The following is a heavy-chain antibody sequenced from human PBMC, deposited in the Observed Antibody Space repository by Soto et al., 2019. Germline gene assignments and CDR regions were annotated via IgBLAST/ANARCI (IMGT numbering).Heavy chain of an antibody. V-gene: IGHV6-1*01. J-gene: IGHJ5*01. CDR3: VRLIGNSWLDS. CDR1: GDSVSTNSST. Sequence: QVQLQQSGPGLVKPSQTPSLTCAISGDSVSTNSSTWYWIRQSPSRGLVWLGRTYYRSTWSYDYVAAMQERTTINPAPSNTQLSLHLSSVYPDDTAVYYCVRLIGNSWLDSWGQGPTVTVSS. D-gene: IGHD2-8*01. CDR2: TYYRSTWSY.